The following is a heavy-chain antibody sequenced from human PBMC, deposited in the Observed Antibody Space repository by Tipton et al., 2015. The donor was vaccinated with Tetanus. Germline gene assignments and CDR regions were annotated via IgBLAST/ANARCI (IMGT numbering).Heavy chain of an antibody. Sequence: SLRLSCEVSGFTFSNYKMHWVRQAPGKGLMWVSRINGHGTNTAYADSVKGRFTISRDNAKNTLYLQMNSLRAEDTAVYYCARDSPDILLVPAVWGQGTLVTVSS. CDR3: ARDSPDILLVPAV. V-gene: IGHV3-74*01. D-gene: IGHD2-2*01. CDR1: GFTFSNYK. CDR2: INGHGTNT. J-gene: IGHJ4*02.